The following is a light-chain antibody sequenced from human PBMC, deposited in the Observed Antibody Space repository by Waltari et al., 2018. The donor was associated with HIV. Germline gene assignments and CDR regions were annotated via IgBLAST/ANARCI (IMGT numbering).Light chain of an antibody. CDR3: QQYHHWPPLT. Sequence: DILLTQSPATISVSPGGRVTVSCRASQNVDDKLAWYQQKPGQSPRLLIYPSSVRAAGVPTRFGGAGSATNFTLTITSLQSEDFALYFCQQYHHWPPLTFGGGSRVELK. V-gene: IGKV3D-15*01. J-gene: IGKJ4*01. CDR1: QNVDDK. CDR2: PSS.